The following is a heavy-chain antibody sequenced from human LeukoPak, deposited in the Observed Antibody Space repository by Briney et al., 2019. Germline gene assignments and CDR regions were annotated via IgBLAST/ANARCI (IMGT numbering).Heavy chain of an antibody. CDR1: GFTFSSYS. V-gene: IGHV3-21*01. J-gene: IGHJ4*02. Sequence: GGSLRLSCAASGFTFSSYSMNWVRQAPGKGLEWVSSISSSSSYIYYADSVKGRFTISRDNAKNSLYLQMNSLRAVDTAVYYCARGPLAAAGDYWGQGTLVTVSS. CDR3: ARGPLAAAGDY. CDR2: ISSSSSYI. D-gene: IGHD6-13*01.